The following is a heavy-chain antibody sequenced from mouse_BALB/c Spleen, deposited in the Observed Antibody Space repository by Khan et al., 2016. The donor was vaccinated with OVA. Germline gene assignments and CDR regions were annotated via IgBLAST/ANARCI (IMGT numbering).Heavy chain of an antibody. Sequence: QIQLVQSGPALKKPGETVKISCKASEYTFTNFGINWVRQAPGKGLKWMGWINTYTGEPTYADDFKGRFAFSLEASASTAYLQIINLKNEDTATYFGARPPYFSYVMVYWGQGTSVTVSS. V-gene: IGHV9-3-1*01. D-gene: IGHD2-10*01. J-gene: IGHJ4*01. CDR2: INTYTGEP. CDR1: EYTFTNFG. CDR3: ARPPYFSYVMVY.